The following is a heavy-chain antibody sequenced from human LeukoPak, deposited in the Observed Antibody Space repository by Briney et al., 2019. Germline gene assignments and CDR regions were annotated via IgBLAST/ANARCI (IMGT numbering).Heavy chain of an antibody. Sequence: GASVKVSCKASGFTFTSSGFSWVRRARGQGLEWMGWISAYNGNRNYAQKFQDRVSMTTDTSTSTAYMDLRSLRSDDTAVYYCARGGASGSYGLDVWGQGTTVTV. CDR2: ISAYNGNR. CDR1: GFTFTSSG. V-gene: IGHV1-18*01. CDR3: ARGGASGSYGLDV. D-gene: IGHD1-26*01. J-gene: IGHJ6*02.